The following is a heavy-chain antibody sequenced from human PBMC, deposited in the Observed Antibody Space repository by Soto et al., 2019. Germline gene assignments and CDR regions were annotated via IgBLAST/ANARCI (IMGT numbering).Heavy chain of an antibody. Sequence: GASVKVSCKASGGTFSSYTISWVRQAPGQGLEWMGRIIPILGIANYAQKFQGRVTITADKSTSTAYMELSSLRSEDTAVYYCAARVRGVSFYYYYMDVRGKRTTVTFSS. CDR1: GGTFSSYT. CDR2: IIPILGIA. J-gene: IGHJ6*03. CDR3: AARVRGVSFYYYYMDV. V-gene: IGHV1-69*02. D-gene: IGHD3-10*01.